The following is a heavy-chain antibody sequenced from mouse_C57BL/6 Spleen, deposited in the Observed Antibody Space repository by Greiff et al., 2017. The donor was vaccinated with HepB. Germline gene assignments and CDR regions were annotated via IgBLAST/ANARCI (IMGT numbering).Heavy chain of an antibody. V-gene: IGHV5-4*03. J-gene: IGHJ4*01. D-gene: IGHD2-3*01. Sequence: DVMLVESGGGLVKPGGSLKLSCAASGFTFSSYAMSWVRQTPEKRLEWVATISDGGSYSYYPDNVKGRFTISRDNAKNNLYLQMSHLKSEDTAMYDCARAYDGYYDYAMEYWGQGTSVTVSS. CDR3: ARAYDGYYDYAMEY. CDR1: GFTFSSYA. CDR2: ISDGGSYS.